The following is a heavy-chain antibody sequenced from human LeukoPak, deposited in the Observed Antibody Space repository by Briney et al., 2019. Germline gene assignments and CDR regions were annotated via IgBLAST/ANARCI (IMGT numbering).Heavy chain of an antibody. CDR2: ISSSSSYI. Sequence: GGSLRLSCAASGFTFSSYSMNWVRQAPGKGLEWVSSISSSSSYIYYADSVKGRFTISRDNAKNSLYLQMNSLRAEDTAVCYCARSAYYNRDFDYWGQGTLVTVSS. J-gene: IGHJ4*02. CDR3: ARSAYYNRDFDY. CDR1: GFTFSSYS. D-gene: IGHD3-10*01. V-gene: IGHV3-21*01.